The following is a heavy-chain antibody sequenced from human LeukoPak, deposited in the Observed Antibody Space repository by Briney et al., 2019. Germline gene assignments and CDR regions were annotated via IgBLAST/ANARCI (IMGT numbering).Heavy chain of an antibody. CDR3: ARHGYGDYEVGYDY. V-gene: IGHV4-59*08. D-gene: IGHD4-17*01. CDR1: GGSISSYY. Sequence: SETLSLTCTVSGGSISSYYWSWIRQPPGKGLEWIGYIYYSGSTNYNPPLKSRVTISVDTSKNQFSLKLSSVTAADTAVYYCARHGYGDYEVGYDYWGQGTLVTVSS. J-gene: IGHJ4*02. CDR2: IYYSGST.